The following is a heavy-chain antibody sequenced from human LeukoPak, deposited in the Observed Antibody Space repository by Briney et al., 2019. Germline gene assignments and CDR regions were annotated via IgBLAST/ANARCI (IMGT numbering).Heavy chain of an antibody. CDR2: IYTSGST. CDR1: GVSISSGSYY. J-gene: IGHJ6*03. V-gene: IGHV4-61*02. D-gene: IGHD3-22*01. CDR3: ARTGSSGYFRYYYYYMDV. Sequence: PSQTLSLTCTVSGVSISSGSYYWSWIRQPAGKGLEWIGRIYTSGSTNYNPSLKSRVTISVDTSKNQFSLKLSSVTAADTAVYYCARTGSSGYFRYYYYYMDVWGKGTTVTISS.